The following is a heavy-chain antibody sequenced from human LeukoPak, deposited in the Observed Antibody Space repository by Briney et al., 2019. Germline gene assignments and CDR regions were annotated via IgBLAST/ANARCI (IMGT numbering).Heavy chain of an antibody. CDR1: GGSFSGYY. D-gene: IGHD5-18*01. V-gene: IGHV4-34*01. CDR2: INHSGST. Sequence: SPSETLSLTCAVYGGSFSGYYWSWIRQPPGKGLEWIGEINHSGSTNYNPSLKSRVTISVDTSKNQFSLKLSSVTAADTAVYYCARGRKQLWFRGGFDYWGQGTLVTVSS. CDR3: ARGRKQLWFRGGFDY. J-gene: IGHJ4*02.